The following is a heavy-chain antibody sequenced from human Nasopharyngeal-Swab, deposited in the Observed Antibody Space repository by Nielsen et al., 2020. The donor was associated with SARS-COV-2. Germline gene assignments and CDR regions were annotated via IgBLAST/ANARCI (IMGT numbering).Heavy chain of an antibody. CDR2: ISSSGSTI. J-gene: IGHJ6*02. V-gene: IGHV3-48*03. Sequence: GESLKISCAASGFTFSSYEMTWVRQATGKGLECVSYISSSGSTIYYADSVKGRFTISRDNAKNSLYLQMNSLRAEETAVYYCARMGRDSSGYSYCYYGMDVWGQGTTVTVSS. CDR3: ARMGRDSSGYSYCYYGMDV. CDR1: GFTFSSYE. D-gene: IGHD3-22*01.